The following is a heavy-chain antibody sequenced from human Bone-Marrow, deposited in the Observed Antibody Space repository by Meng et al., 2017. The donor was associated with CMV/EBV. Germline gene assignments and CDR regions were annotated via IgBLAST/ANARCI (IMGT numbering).Heavy chain of an antibody. CDR3: ARGQIPYYYYGMDV. CDR2: IYYSGST. Sequence: GSLRLSCTVSGGSVSSGSYYWSWIRQPPGKGLEWIGYIYYSGSTNYNPSLKSRVTISVDTSKNQFSLKLSSVTAADTAVYYCARGQIPYYYYGMDVWGQGTTVTVS. CDR1: GGSVSSGSYY. V-gene: IGHV4-61*01. J-gene: IGHJ6*02.